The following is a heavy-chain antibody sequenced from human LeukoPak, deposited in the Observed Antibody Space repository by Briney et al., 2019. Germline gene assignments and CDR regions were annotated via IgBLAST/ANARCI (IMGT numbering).Heavy chain of an antibody. V-gene: IGHV3-21*01. CDR1: GFTLSSYS. Sequence: GGSLRLSCAASGFTLSSYSMNWVRQAPGKGLEWVSSISSSSSSYIYYADSVKGRFTISRDNAKNSLYLQMNSLRAEDTAVYYCARDQDQVRYFDPYYGMDVWGQGTTVTVSS. CDR3: ARDQDQVRYFDPYYGMDV. J-gene: IGHJ6*02. CDR2: ISSSSSSYI. D-gene: IGHD3-9*01.